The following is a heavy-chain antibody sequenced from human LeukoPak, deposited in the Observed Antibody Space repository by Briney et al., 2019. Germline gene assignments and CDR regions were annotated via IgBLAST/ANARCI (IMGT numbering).Heavy chain of an antibody. Sequence: SGGSLRLSCAASGFTFDDYAMHWVRQAPGKGLEWVSGISWNSGSIGYADSVKGRFTISRDNAKNSLYLQMNSLRAEDTALYYCAKDTYSSGWGASDYWGQGTLVTVSS. D-gene: IGHD6-19*01. CDR3: AKDTYSSGWGASDY. CDR1: GFTFDDYA. CDR2: ISWNSGSI. J-gene: IGHJ4*02. V-gene: IGHV3-9*01.